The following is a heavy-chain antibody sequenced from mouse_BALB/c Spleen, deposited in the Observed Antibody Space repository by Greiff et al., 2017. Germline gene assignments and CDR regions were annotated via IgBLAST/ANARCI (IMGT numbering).Heavy chain of an antibody. CDR1: GFTFSSYA. J-gene: IGHJ4*01. CDR2: ISSGGSYT. CDR3: AKYGNLYAMDY. V-gene: IGHV5-9-4*01. D-gene: IGHD2-10*02. Sequence: EVQLVESGGGLVKPGGSLKLSCAASGFTFSSYAMSWVRQSPEKRLEWVAEISSGGSYTYYPDTVTGRFTISRDNAKNTLYLEMSSLRSEDTAMYYCAKYGNLYAMDYWGQGTSVTVSS.